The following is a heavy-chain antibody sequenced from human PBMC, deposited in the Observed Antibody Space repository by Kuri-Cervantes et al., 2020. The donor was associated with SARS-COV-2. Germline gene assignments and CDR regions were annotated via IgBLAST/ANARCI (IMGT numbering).Heavy chain of an antibody. J-gene: IGHJ4*02. CDR3: AKDDYSGSYNFDY. D-gene: IGHD1-26*01. V-gene: IGHV3-23*01. Sequence: GGSLILSCAASGFTFSSYAMSWVRQAPGKGLEWVSAISGSGGSTYYADSVKGRFTISRDNSKNTLYLQMNSLRAEDTAVYYCAKDDYSGSYNFDYWGQGTLVTVSS. CDR2: ISGSGGST. CDR1: GFTFSSYA.